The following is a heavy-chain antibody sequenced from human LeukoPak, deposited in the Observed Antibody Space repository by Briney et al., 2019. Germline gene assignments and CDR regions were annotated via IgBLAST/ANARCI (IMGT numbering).Heavy chain of an antibody. CDR1: GGSITSSY. CDR3: AGRFESRMAV. D-gene: IGHD3-3*01. Sequence: PSETLSLTCTVSGGSITSSYWSWIRQPPGKGLEWIGYVSYSATTNYNPSLKSRVTMSVDTSKNHFSLNLSSVTAADTAVYYCAGRFESRMAVWGQGTTVTVSS. V-gene: IGHV4-59*01. CDR2: VSYSATT. J-gene: IGHJ6*02.